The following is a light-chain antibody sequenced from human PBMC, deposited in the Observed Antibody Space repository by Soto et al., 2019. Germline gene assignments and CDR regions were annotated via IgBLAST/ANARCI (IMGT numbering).Light chain of an antibody. CDR1: QSISPW. J-gene: IGKJ4*01. Sequence: DSQMTQFPSTLSASVGDRVTITCRASQSISPWLAWYQQKPGKAPKILISKASTLQSGVPPRFSGSGSGTEFTLTISSLQPDDFATYYCQQYERYPMTLGGGTKVEIK. V-gene: IGKV1-5*03. CDR2: KAS. CDR3: QQYERYPMT.